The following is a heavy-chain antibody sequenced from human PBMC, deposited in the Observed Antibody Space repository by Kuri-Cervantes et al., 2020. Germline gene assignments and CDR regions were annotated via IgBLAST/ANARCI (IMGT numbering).Heavy chain of an antibody. CDR2: IGTSRNYI. V-gene: IGHV3-21*01. CDR3: ARDGDSSGWDFGY. CDR1: GFTFSSYA. J-gene: IGHJ4*02. D-gene: IGHD6-19*01. Sequence: GESLKISCAASGFTFSSYAMHWVRQAPGKGLEWVSSIGTSRNYIYYADSVKGRFTISRDNTKNSLYLQMNSLRAEDSAVYYCARDGDSSGWDFGYWGQGTLVTVSS.